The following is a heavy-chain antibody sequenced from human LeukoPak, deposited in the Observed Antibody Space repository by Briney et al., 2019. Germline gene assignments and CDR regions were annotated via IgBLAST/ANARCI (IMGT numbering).Heavy chain of an antibody. J-gene: IGHJ5*02. V-gene: IGHV4-61*05. CDR1: GGSIDSRSYY. Sequence: PSETLSLTCTVSGGSIDSRSYYWDWIRQAPGKGLEWIGHIYYSGSTNYNPSLKSRVTISVDTSKNQFSLKLSSLTVADTAVYYCARNGDQNWFDPWGQGTLVTVSS. D-gene: IGHD7-27*01. CDR2: IYYSGST. CDR3: ARNGDQNWFDP.